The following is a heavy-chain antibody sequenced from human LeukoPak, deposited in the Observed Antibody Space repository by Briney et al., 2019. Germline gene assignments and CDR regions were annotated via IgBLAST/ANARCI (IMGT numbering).Heavy chain of an antibody. J-gene: IGHJ3*02. CDR2: FKSKVAGGTT. V-gene: IGHV3-15*01. D-gene: IGHD1-26*01. Sequence: GGPLRLSCGASGFTFSVTWMSWVRQAPGRGLEWVGRFKSKVAGGTTDYAAPVAGRFTLSSDDSKNMLYLQMNSLKTEDTGVYYCTRGAPQADVFDIWGQGTMVTVSS. CDR3: TRGAPQADVFDI. CDR1: GFTFSVTW.